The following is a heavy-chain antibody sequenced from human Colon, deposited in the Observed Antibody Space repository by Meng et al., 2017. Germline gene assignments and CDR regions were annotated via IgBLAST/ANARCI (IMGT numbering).Heavy chain of an antibody. V-gene: IGHV1-18*01. CDR3: VRDSPLVATIYYFEY. D-gene: IGHD5-12*01. J-gene: IGHJ4*02. Sequence: GAEVRRPLASVKLSCKATGYTFPNNAISWSRQSPGQGPEWMGSLSPYYRTTINAQTFQGRDIMTTDKYTSKAYMDLRSLRSHDTAVYYCVRDSPLVATIYYFEYWGQGTLVTVSS. CDR2: LSPYYRTT. CDR1: GYTFPNNA.